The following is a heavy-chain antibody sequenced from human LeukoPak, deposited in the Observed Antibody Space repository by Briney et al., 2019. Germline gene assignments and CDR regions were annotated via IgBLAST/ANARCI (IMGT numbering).Heavy chain of an antibody. V-gene: IGHV3-48*01. J-gene: IGHJ4*02. CDR1: GFTFSSYS. CDR3: ARAPAYYDFWSGYSTYYFDY. Sequence: GGSLRLSCAASGFTFSSYSMNWVRQAPGKGLEWVSYISSSSSTIYYADSVKGRFTISRDNAKNSLYLQMNSLRAEDTAVYYCARAPAYYDFWSGYSTYYFDYWGQGTLVTVSS. D-gene: IGHD3-3*01. CDR2: ISSSSSTI.